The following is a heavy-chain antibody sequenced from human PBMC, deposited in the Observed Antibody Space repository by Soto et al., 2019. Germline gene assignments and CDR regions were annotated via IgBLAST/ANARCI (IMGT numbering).Heavy chain of an antibody. CDR3: ARDGDFGDLFDY. D-gene: IGHD4-17*01. CDR2: IYYRGNT. J-gene: IGHJ4*02. V-gene: IGHV4-59*01. Sequence: SETLSLTCSVSGDSMSRYYWSWIRQPPGKGLEWIGYIYYRGNTKYNPSLKSRVTISVDTSKNQFSLKLNSVTAADTAVYYCARDGDFGDLFDYWGQGALVTVSS. CDR1: GDSMSRYY.